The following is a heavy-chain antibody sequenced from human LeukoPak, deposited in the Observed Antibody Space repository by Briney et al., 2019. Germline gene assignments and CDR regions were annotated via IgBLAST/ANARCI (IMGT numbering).Heavy chain of an antibody. CDR3: AKRLRVGYYDSSGYASFDY. Sequence: GGSLRLSCAASGFTFSSYAMSWVRQAPGKGLEWVSAISGSGGSTYYADSVKGRFTISRDNSKNTLYLQMNSLRAEDTAVYYCAKRLRVGYYDSSGYASFDYWGQGTLVTVSS. J-gene: IGHJ4*02. CDR1: GFTFSSYA. CDR2: ISGSGGST. V-gene: IGHV3-23*01. D-gene: IGHD3-22*01.